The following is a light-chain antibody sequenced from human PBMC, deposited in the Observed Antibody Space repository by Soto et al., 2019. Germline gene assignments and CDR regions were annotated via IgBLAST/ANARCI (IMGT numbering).Light chain of an antibody. CDR1: QSVRNN. V-gene: IGKV3-15*01. J-gene: IGKJ5*01. Sequence: VMTQSPATLSVSPGGRTTLACRASQSVRNNLAWYQQQPGQAPRLLIYGASTRATGIPARFSGSGSGTDFTLIINRLEPEDFAVYYCQQHLRSPITFGQGTRPEI. CDR2: GAS. CDR3: QQHLRSPIT.